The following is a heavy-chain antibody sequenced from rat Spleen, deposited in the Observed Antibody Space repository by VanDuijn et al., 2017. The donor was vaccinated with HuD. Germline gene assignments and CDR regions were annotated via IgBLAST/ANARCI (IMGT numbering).Heavy chain of an antibody. D-gene: IGHD1-10*01. CDR3: AKDIGNNYGFDY. Sequence: EVQLVESGGGLVQPGRSMKLSCAASGFPFSDYGVAWVLQAPTKGLEWVASISYDGDSIYYRDSVKGRFTISRDNAKSTLYLQMDGLRSEDTATYYCAKDIGNNYGFDYWGQGVMVTVSS. CDR1: GFPFSDYG. J-gene: IGHJ2*01. V-gene: IGHV5-20*01. CDR2: ISYDGDSI.